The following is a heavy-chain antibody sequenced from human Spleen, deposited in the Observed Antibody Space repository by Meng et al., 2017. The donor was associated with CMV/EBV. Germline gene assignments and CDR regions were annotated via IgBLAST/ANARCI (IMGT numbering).Heavy chain of an antibody. CDR3: AKGSAGYCSSSNIGCSFEY. J-gene: IGHJ4*02. CDR2: ISWNSGSI. D-gene: IGHD2-2*01. CDR1: GFTFDDYA. V-gene: IGHV3-9*01. Sequence: SLKISCAASGFTFDDYAMHWVRQAPGKGLEWVSGISWNSGSIGYADSVKGRFTISRDNAKNTLYLQMNSLRTEDTAVYYCAKGSAGYCSSSNIGCSFEYWGQGTLVTVSS.